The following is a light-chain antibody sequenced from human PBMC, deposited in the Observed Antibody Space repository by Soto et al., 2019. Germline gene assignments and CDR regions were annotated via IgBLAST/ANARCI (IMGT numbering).Light chain of an antibody. J-gene: IGKJ1*01. Sequence: ETVLTQSPGTLSLSPGERATFSCRASQSVSSSSLYWYHQKPGQAPRLLIYGASNRATCIPDRLSGSGSGTDCTLIISRLEPEDFEVSFCLQYGNSPRTFGQGTKVEIK. CDR1: QSVSSSS. CDR2: GAS. CDR3: LQYGNSPRT. V-gene: IGKV3-20*01.